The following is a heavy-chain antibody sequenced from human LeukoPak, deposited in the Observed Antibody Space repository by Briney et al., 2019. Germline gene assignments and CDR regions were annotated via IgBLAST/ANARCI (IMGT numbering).Heavy chain of an antibody. CDR2: MNPNSGNT. D-gene: IGHD3-3*01. Sequence: ASVKVSCKASGYTFTSYDINWVRQATGQGLEWMGWMNPNSGNTGYAQKFQGRVTITRNTSISTAYMELSSLRSEDTAVYYCARVRANPHRPFTIFGVVPTQQKYYYYMDVWGKGTTVTVSS. CDR3: ARVRANPHRPFTIFGVVPTQQKYYYYMDV. V-gene: IGHV1-8*03. J-gene: IGHJ6*03. CDR1: GYTFTSYD.